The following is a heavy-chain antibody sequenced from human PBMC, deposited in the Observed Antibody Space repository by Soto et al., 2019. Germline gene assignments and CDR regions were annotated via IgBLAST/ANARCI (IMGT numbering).Heavy chain of an antibody. CDR2: IIPIFGTA. J-gene: IGHJ6*02. CDR3: ARTESDILTANGMDV. V-gene: IGHV1-69*06. D-gene: IGHD3-9*01. Sequence: QVQLVQSGAEVKKPGSSVKVSCNASGGTFSSYAISWVRQAPGQGLEWMGGIIPIFGTANYAQKFQGRVTITADKSTSTAYMELSSQRSEYTAVYYCARTESDILTANGMDVWGQGTTVTVSS. CDR1: GGTFSSYA.